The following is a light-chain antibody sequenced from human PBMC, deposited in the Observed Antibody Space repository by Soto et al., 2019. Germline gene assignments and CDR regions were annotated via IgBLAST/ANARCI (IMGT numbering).Light chain of an antibody. CDR1: QSISSY. J-gene: IGKJ1*01. CDR3: QQRYSTPWT. CDR2: AAS. V-gene: IGKV1-39*01. Sequence: DIQMTQSPSSLSASVGDRVTITCRASQSISSYLNWYQQKPGKAPTLLIYAASSLQSGVPSRFSGNGSGTDFTLTISSLQPVAFATYYCQQRYSTPWTFGQGTKVEIK.